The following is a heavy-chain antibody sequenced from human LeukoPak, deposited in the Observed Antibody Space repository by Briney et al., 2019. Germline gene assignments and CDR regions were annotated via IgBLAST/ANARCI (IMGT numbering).Heavy chain of an antibody. Sequence: GGSLRLSCAASGFTVSSNYMSWVRQAPGKGLEWVSVIYSGGSTYYADSVKGRFTISRDNSKNTLYLQMNSLRAEDTAVYYCAKDPPATNWFDPWGQGTLVTVSS. CDR3: AKDPPATNWFDP. V-gene: IGHV3-66*02. J-gene: IGHJ5*02. CDR2: IYSGGST. CDR1: GFTVSSNY.